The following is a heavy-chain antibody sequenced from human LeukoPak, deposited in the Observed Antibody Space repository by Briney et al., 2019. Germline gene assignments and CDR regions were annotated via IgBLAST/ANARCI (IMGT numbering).Heavy chain of an antibody. CDR1: GGSFSGYY. CDR2: INHSGST. D-gene: IGHD6-13*01. J-gene: IGHJ4*02. V-gene: IGHV4-34*01. CDR3: ARVARAAGLDS. Sequence: PSETLSLTCAVYGGSFSGYYWSWIRQPPGKGLEWIGEINHSGSTNYNPSLKSRVTISVDTSKNQFSLKLSSVTAADTAMYYCARVARAAGLDSWGQGTPVTVSS.